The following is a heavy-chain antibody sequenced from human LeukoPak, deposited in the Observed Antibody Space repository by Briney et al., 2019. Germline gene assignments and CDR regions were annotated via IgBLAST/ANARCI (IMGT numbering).Heavy chain of an antibody. J-gene: IGHJ4*02. D-gene: IGHD3-10*01. Sequence: GGSLRLSCAVSGITLSNYGMSWGRQAPGEGLEWVAGISGSGGSTNYADSVKGRFTISRDSPKNTLYLQMNSVRAEDTAVYFCAKRGVVIRVVLVGFHKEAYYFDSWGQGALVTVSS. CDR2: ISGSGGST. CDR1: GITLSNYG. V-gene: IGHV3-23*01. CDR3: AKRGVVIRVVLVGFHKEAYYFDS.